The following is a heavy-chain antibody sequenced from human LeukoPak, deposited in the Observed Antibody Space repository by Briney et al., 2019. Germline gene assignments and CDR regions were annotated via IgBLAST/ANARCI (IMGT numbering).Heavy chain of an antibody. D-gene: IGHD3-3*01. V-gene: IGHV4-59*08. CDR2: IYYSGST. CDR3: ARGFWSGYYYYYGMDV. CDR1: GGSISSYY. J-gene: IGHJ6*02. Sequence: AETLSLTCTASGGSISSYYWHWIRQPAGKGLEWIGYIYYSGSTNYNTSLKSRVTISVDTSKTQFSLKLSSVTAADTAVYYCARGFWSGYYYYYGMDVWGQGTTVTVSS.